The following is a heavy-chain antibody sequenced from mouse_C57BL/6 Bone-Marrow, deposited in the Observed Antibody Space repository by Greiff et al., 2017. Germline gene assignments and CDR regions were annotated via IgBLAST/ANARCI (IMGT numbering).Heavy chain of an antibody. Sequence: VQLQQSGAELVRPGASVKLSCTASGFNIKDYYMHWVKPRPEQGLEWIGRLAPEDGDTEYAPKFQGKATMTADTSSNTAYLQLSSLTSEDTAVYYCTIGGPYGYDLDYWGQGTTLTVSS. V-gene: IGHV14-1*01. CDR1: GFNIKDYY. CDR2: LAPEDGDT. CDR3: TIGGPYGYDLDY. D-gene: IGHD2-2*01. J-gene: IGHJ2*01.